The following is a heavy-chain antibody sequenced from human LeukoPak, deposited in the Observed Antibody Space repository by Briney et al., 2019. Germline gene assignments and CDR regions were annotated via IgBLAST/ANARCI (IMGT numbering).Heavy chain of an antibody. CDR3: ASGTGYSSGWGFDY. J-gene: IGHJ4*02. Sequence: GASVKVSCKASGYTFTGYYMHWVRQAPGQGLEWMGWINPNSGGTNYAQKFQGWVTMTRDTSISTAYMELSRLRSDDTAVYYCASGTGYSSGWGFDYWGQGTLVTVSS. V-gene: IGHV1-2*04. CDR1: GYTFTGYY. CDR2: INPNSGGT. D-gene: IGHD6-19*01.